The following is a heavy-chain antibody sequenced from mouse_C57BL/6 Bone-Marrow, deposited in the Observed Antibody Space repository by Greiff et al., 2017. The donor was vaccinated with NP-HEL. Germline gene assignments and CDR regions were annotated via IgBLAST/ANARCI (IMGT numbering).Heavy chain of an antibody. CDR1: GFTFSDAW. D-gene: IGHD1-1*01. CDR2: IRYKANNHAT. V-gene: IGHV6-6*01. Sequence: EVKVEESGGGLVQPGGSMKLSCAASGFTFSDAWMDWVRQSPEKGLEWVAEIRYKANNHATYYAESVKGRFTISRDDSKSSVYLQMNSLRAEDTGIYYCTGGYYGSSYAMDYWGQGTSVTVSS. J-gene: IGHJ4*01. CDR3: TGGYYGSSYAMDY.